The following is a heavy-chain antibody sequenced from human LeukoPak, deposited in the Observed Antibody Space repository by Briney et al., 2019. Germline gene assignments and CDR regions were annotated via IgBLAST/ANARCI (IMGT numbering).Heavy chain of an antibody. CDR1: GFTFSSYA. Sequence: GRSLRLSCAASGFTFSSYAMHWVRQAPGKGLECVAVISYDGSNKYYADSGKGRFTISRDNSKNTLYLQMNSLRAEDTAVYYCARDRRAMEYYFDYWGQGTLVTVSS. V-gene: IGHV3-30*01. CDR2: ISYDGSNK. D-gene: IGHD3-3*01. J-gene: IGHJ4*02. CDR3: ARDRRAMEYYFDY.